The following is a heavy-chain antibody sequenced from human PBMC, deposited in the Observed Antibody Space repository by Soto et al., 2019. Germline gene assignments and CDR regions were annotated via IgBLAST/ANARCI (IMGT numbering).Heavy chain of an antibody. D-gene: IGHD2-21*02. CDR2: ISAYNGNT. J-gene: IGHJ6*02. V-gene: IGHV1-18*01. CDR3: ARVYHCGGDCYLYYYYGMDV. Sequence: QVQLVQSGAEVKKPGASVKVSCKASGYTFTSYGISWVRQAPGQGLEWMGWISAYNGNTTYAQKLQGRVTITTDTSTSTGYMELRSLRSDDTAVYYCARVYHCGGDCYLYYYYGMDVWGQGTTVTVSS. CDR1: GYTFTSYG.